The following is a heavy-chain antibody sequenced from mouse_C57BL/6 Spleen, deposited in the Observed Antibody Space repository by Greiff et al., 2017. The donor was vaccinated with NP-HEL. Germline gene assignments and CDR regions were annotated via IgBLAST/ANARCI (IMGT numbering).Heavy chain of an antibody. D-gene: IGHD1-1*01. CDR1: GYTFTSYW. V-gene: IGHV1-64*01. CDR3: ARSGGSSHYFDY. CDR2: IHPNSGST. Sequence: QVQLQQPGAELVKPGASVKLSCTASGYTFTSYWMHLVKLSPAPGLAWIGMIHPNSGSTNYNEKFKSKATLTVDKSSSTAYMQLSSLTSEDSAVYYCARSGGSSHYFDYWGQGTTLTVSS. J-gene: IGHJ2*01.